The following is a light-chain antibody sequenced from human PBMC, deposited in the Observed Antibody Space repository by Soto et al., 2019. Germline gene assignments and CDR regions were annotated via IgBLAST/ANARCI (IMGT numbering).Light chain of an antibody. CDR1: SSDVGAYNL. J-gene: IGLJ1*01. CDR3: CSYAGRSIDV. V-gene: IGLV2-23*01. CDR2: EGN. Sequence: QSALTQPASVSGSPGQSITVSCTGTSSDVGAYNLVSWYQHHSGKAPKLIIYEGNKRPSGVSTRFSGSKSANTASLTISGHQAEDEGDYYCCSYAGRSIDVFGTGTKVTVL.